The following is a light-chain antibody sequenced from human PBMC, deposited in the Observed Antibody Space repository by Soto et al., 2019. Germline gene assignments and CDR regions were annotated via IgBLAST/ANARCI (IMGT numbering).Light chain of an antibody. CDR3: SSFSSGTTLFV. Sequence: QSVLTQPASVSGSPGQSITISCTGANSDIGDWNYVSWYQQYPGKAPKVIIYEVNYRPSGVSYRFSGSKSGNTASLTISGLQAEDEADYYCSSFSSGTTLFVFGGGIKVTVL. CDR2: EVN. J-gene: IGLJ1*01. CDR1: NSDIGDWNY. V-gene: IGLV2-14*01.